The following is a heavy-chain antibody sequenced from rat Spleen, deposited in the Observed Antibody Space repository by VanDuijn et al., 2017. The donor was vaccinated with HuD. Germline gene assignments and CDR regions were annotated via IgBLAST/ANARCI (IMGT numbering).Heavy chain of an antibody. CDR3: TRDRGMMVITHLFDY. Sequence: EVQLVESGGGLVQPGRSLKLSCVASGFTFNNYWMTWIRQAPGKGLEWVASITNTGGSTYYPDSVKGRFTISRDNAKSTLYLQMNSLRSEDTATYYCTRDRGMMVITHLFDYWGQGVMVTVSS. CDR2: ITNTGGST. CDR1: GFTFNNYW. D-gene: IGHD1-12*03. V-gene: IGHV5-31*01. J-gene: IGHJ2*01.